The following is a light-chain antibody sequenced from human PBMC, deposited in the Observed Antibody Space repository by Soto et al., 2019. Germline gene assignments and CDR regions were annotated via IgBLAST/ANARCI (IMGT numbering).Light chain of an antibody. V-gene: IGKV1-9*01. J-gene: IGKJ1*01. CDR3: QQLNSYPRT. CDR1: QGISSS. Sequence: IQLTQFPSSRSASVGDRVTITCRASQGISSSLGWYQQKPGKAPKLLIYTASTLQSGVPSRFSGSGSGTDFTLTIRXLQPEDFATYYCQQLNSYPRTFGQGTKV. CDR2: TAS.